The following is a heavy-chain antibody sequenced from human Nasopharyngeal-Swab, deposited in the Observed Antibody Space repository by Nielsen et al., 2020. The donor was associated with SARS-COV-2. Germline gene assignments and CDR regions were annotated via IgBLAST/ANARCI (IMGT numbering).Heavy chain of an antibody. V-gene: IGHV3-74*03. CDR3: VRGPIEGATGYFQH. CDR1: GFTFSSYW. D-gene: IGHD1-26*01. J-gene: IGHJ1*01. Sequence: GESLKISCAASGFTFSSYWMHWVRQAPGKGLGWVSRINMYGGSTTYADSVKGRFTISRDNAKNTLYLQMNSLRAEDTAVYYCVRGPIEGATGYFQHWGQGALVTVSS. CDR2: INMYGGST.